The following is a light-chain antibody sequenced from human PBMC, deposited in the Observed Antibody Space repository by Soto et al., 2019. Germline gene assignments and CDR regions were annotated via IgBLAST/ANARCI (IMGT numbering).Light chain of an antibody. V-gene: IGKV1-39*01. CDR3: QQSLSTPSIT. Sequence: DIQMTQSPSTLSGSVGDRVTITCGASQSISRGLAWYQQKPGKAPKLLIYAASSLQSGVLSRFSGAGSGTDFTLTISTLQPEDFATYYCQQSLSTPSITFGQGTRLEIK. CDR2: AAS. CDR1: QSISRG. J-gene: IGKJ5*01.